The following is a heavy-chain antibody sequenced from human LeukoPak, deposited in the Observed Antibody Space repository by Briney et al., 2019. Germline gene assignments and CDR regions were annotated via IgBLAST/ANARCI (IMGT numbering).Heavy chain of an antibody. CDR3: GSGPVGTTVP. V-gene: IGHV3-23*01. CDR2: ISGSGSHA. J-gene: IGHJ5*02. Sequence: GGSLRLSCAASGFIFGSYAMGWTRQAPGQGLEWVSAISGSGSHANYAESVKGRFTISRDNSKNTLYLQMHSLIAADTAVYYCGSGPVGTTVPWGQGTLVTVSS. CDR1: GFIFGSYA. D-gene: IGHD1-1*01.